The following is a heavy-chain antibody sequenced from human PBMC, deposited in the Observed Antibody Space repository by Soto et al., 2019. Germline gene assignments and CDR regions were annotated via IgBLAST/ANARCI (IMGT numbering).Heavy chain of an antibody. D-gene: IGHD3-3*01. CDR3: TTDPVLRFLEWYRDAFDI. J-gene: IGHJ3*02. CDR1: GFTFSNAW. V-gene: IGHV3-15*01. CDR2: IKSKTDGGTT. Sequence: EVQLVESGGGLVKPGGSLRLSCAASGFTFSNAWMSWVRQAPGKGLEWVGRIKSKTDGGTTDYAAPVKGRFTISRDDSKNTLYRQMNSLKTEDTAVYYCTTDPVLRFLEWYRDAFDIWGQGTMVTVSS.